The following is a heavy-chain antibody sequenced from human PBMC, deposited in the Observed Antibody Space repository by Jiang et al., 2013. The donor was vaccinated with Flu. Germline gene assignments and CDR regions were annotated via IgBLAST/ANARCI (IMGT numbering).Heavy chain of an antibody. J-gene: IGHJ4*02. CDR3: AREIATFYYFDY. CDR2: INPSGGST. Sequence: KATGYTFTSYYMHWVRQAPGQGLEWMGIINPSGGSTSYAQKFQGRVTMTRDTSTSTVYMELSSLRSEDTAVYYCAREIATFYYFDYWGQGTLVTVSS. V-gene: IGHV1-46*01. CDR1: GYTFTSYY.